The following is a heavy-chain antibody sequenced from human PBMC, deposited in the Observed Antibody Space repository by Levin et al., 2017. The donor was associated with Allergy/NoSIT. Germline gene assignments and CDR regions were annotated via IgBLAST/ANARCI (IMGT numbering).Heavy chain of an antibody. CDR1: GFTFSSYA. V-gene: IGHV3-23*01. J-gene: IGHJ3*02. CDR3: AKASDFWSGYADAFDI. D-gene: IGHD3-3*01. CDR2: ISGSGGST. Sequence: AASVKVSCAASGFTFSSYAMSWVRQAPGKGLEWVSAISGSGGSTYYADSVKGRFTISRDNSKNTLYLQMNSLRAEDTAVYYCAKASDFWSGYADAFDIWGQGTMVTVSS.